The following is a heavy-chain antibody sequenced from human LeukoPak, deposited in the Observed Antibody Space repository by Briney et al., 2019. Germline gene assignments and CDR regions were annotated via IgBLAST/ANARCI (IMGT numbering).Heavy chain of an antibody. CDR2: INPSGST. CDR1: GGSFSGYY. J-gene: IGHJ4*02. V-gene: IGHV4-34*01. CDR3: VRGSRVYCGGDCYYY. Sequence: SETLSLTYTVFGGSFSGYYWSWIRQPPDKGLEWIGEINPSGSTNYNPSLKTRVTISTDTSKNHFSLNLNSVTAADTGVYYCVRGSRVYCGGDCYYYWGQGTLVTVSS. D-gene: IGHD2-21*02.